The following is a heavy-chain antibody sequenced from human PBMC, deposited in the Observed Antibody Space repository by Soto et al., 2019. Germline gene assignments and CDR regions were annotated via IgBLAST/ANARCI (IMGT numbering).Heavy chain of an antibody. CDR1: GFTFSAYY. J-gene: IGHJ3*02. CDR2: ISSSGSTI. CDR3: ARDPDYTRGVVDAFDI. V-gene: IGHV3-11*01. D-gene: IGHD3-10*01. Sequence: QVQLVESGGGLVKPGGSLRLSCAASGFTFSAYYMSWIRQAPGKGLEGVSYISSSGSTIYYADSVKGRFTISRDNAKNSLYLQMNSLRAEDTAVYYCARDPDYTRGVVDAFDIWGQGTMVTVSS.